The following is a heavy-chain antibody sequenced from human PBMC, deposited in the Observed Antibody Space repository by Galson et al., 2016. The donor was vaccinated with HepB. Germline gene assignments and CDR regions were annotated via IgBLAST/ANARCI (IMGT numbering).Heavy chain of an antibody. Sequence: SVKVSCKVSGYTLSEISVHWVRQAPGKGFEWIGGFDPEDGRTISARNLQVRVSVTEDTSTDTVYLELSRLRSEDTAIYYCSTVFCRGGSCYLLDLFDYWGQGTLVTVSS. CDR3: STVFCRGGSCYLLDLFDY. V-gene: IGHV1-24*01. D-gene: IGHD3-22*01. CDR1: GYTLSEIS. J-gene: IGHJ4*02. CDR2: FDPEDGRT.